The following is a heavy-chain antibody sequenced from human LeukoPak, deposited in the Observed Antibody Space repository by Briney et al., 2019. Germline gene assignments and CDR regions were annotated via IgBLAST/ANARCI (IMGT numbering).Heavy chain of an antibody. V-gene: IGHV4-4*07. J-gene: IGHJ3*01. Sequence: SETLSLTSTGSGVSSSSYYWSWIPQPAGKGLERIRRIYSSGSTSYNPFLKSRVTMSVDTSKNQFSLKLSSVTAADTAVYYCARSDDSGDYTRLRHWGQGTLVTVSS. CDR1: GVSSSSYY. CDR3: ARSDDSGDYTRLRH. D-gene: IGHD4-17*01. CDR2: IYSSGST.